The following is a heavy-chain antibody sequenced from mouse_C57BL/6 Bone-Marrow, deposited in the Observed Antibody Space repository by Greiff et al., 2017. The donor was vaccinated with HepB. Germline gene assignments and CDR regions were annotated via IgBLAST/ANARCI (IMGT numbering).Heavy chain of an antibody. CDR3: AREGWDGY. D-gene: IGHD4-1*01. J-gene: IGHJ2*01. CDR1: GYTFTSYW. V-gene: IGHV1-69*01. Sequence: VQLQQPGAELVMPGASVKLSCKASGYTFTSYWMHWVKQRPGQGLEWIGEIDPSDSYTNYNQKFKGKSTLTVDKSSSTAYMQLSSLTSEDSAVYYCAREGWDGYWGQGTTLTVSS. CDR2: IDPSDSYT.